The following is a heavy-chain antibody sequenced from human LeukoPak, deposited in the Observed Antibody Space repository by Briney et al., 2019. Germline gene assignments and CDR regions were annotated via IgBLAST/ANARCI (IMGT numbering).Heavy chain of an antibody. D-gene: IGHD3-16*01. CDR2: INPSGGST. CDR1: GYTFTSYY. Sequence: GASVKVSCKASGYTFTSYYMHWVRQAPGQGLEWMGIINPSGGSTSYAQRFQGRVTVTRDMSTSTVYMELSSLRSEDTAVYYCASAGQIKRGFDYWGQGTLVTVSS. J-gene: IGHJ4*02. V-gene: IGHV1-46*01. CDR3: ASAGQIKRGFDY.